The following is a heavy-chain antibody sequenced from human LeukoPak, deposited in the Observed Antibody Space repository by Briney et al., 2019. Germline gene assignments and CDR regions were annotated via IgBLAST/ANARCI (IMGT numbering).Heavy chain of an antibody. CDR2: ISYDGSNK. CDR1: GFTFRSYS. CDR3: AKDPDY. Sequence: PGGSLRLSCAASGFTFRSYSMHWVRQAPGKGLEWVAVISYDGSNKYYADSVKGRFTISRDNSKNTLYLQMNSLRAEDTAVYYCAKDPDYWGQGTLVTVSS. V-gene: IGHV3-30*18. J-gene: IGHJ4*02.